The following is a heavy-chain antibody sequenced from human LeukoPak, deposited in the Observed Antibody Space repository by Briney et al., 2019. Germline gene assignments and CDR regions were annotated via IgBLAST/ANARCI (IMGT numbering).Heavy chain of an antibody. Sequence: GASVKVSCKASGGTFSSYAISWVRQAPGQGLEWMGWINTNTGNPTYAQGFTGRFVFSLDTSVSTAYLQISSLKAEDTAGYYCARGHYSSGWYGRRSRGEYYFDYWGQGTLVTVSS. CDR2: INTNTGNP. CDR3: ARGHYSSGWYGRRSRGEYYFDY. CDR1: GGTFSSYA. D-gene: IGHD6-19*01. J-gene: IGHJ4*02. V-gene: IGHV7-4-1*02.